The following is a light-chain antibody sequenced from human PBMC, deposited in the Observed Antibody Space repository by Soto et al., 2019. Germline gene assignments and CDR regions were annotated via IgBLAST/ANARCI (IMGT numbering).Light chain of an antibody. Sequence: EIVMTQSPATLSVSPGERATLSCRASQSVSSTLAWYQQKPGQAPRLLIYGASSSATGIPARFSGRGSGTEFTRTISHLQSEDFEGYYCLQYNDGRGTFGQGTKVEVK. J-gene: IGKJ1*01. V-gene: IGKV3-15*01. CDR1: QSVSST. CDR2: GAS. CDR3: LQYNDGRGT.